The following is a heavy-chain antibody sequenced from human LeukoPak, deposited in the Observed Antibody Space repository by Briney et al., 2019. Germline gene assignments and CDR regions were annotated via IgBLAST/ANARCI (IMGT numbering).Heavy chain of an antibody. Sequence: GGSLRLSCAASGFTWSSYAMHWGLEASGRGLEWVGVISYDGSNKYYADSVKGRFTISRDNSKNTLYLPMHSLRAEDTAVYYCARDPSDYSYYYYGMDVWGQGTTVTVPS. V-gene: IGHV3-30*04. CDR3: ARDPSDYSYYYYGMDV. D-gene: IGHD2-15*01. J-gene: IGHJ6*02. CDR2: ISYDGSNK. CDR1: GFTWSSYA.